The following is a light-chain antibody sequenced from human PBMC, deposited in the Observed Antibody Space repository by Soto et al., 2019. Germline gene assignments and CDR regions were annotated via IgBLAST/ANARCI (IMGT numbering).Light chain of an antibody. CDR3: VKFSHFPRT. Sequence: DIVLTQTPLSSPVTLGQPASISCRSSQSLVYSDGNTYLSWLQLRPGQPPRLLINPVSNRFPGAPDRFMGSGAATDFPLKISRVEAEDVGVYYCVKFSHFPRTCGQGPKVEIK. CDR2: PVS. J-gene: IGKJ1*01. CDR1: QSLVYSDGNTY. V-gene: IGKV2-24*01.